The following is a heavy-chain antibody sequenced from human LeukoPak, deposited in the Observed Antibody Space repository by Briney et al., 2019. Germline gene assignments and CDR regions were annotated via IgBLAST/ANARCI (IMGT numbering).Heavy chain of an antibody. CDR2: IYTSGST. J-gene: IGHJ3*02. D-gene: IGHD5-12*01. CDR1: GGSISSYY. CDR3: VRVATIRKTDAFDI. Sequence: PSETLSLTCTVSGGSISSYYWSWIWQPAGKGLEWIGRIYTSGSTNYNPSLKSRVTMSVDTSKNQFSLKLSSVTAADTAVYYCVRVATIRKTDAFDIWGQGTMVTVSS. V-gene: IGHV4-4*07.